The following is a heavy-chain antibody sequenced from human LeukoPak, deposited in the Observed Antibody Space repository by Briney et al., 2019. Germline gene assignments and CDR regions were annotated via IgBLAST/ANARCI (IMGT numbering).Heavy chain of an antibody. Sequence: PGGSLRLSCAASGFTFSSYWMYRVRQAPGKGLVWVSRINTDGSTTNYADSVKGRFTISRDNAKNTLYLQMNSLRAEDTAVYYCAAVTTADWGPGTLVTVSS. V-gene: IGHV3-74*01. J-gene: IGHJ4*02. CDR2: INTDGSTT. CDR1: GFTFSSYW. D-gene: IGHD4-17*01. CDR3: AAVTTAD.